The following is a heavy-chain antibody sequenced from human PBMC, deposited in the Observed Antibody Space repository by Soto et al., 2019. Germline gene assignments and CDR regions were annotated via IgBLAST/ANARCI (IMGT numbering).Heavy chain of an antibody. D-gene: IGHD5-18*01. CDR3: ARAPPLKYTYGLRGAFDI. J-gene: IGHJ3*02. Sequence: QVQLQESGPGLVKPSQTLSLTCTVSGGSISSGDYYWSWIRQPPGKGLEWIGYIDYSGSTHYNPSLKSRVTISVDTSKNQFSLKLSSVTAADTAVYYCARAPPLKYTYGLRGAFDIWGQGTMVTVSS. CDR2: IDYSGST. V-gene: IGHV4-30-4*01. CDR1: GGSISSGDYY.